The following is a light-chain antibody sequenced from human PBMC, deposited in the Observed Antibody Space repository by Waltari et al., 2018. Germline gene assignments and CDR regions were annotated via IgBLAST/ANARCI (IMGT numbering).Light chain of an antibody. J-gene: IGKJ5*01. CDR3: QQYYNIPIT. V-gene: IGKV4-1*01. CDR1: QRVLYSSNNENY. CDR2: WAS. Sequence: DIVMTQSPDSLAVSLGERATIHCKSSQRVLYSSNNENYLAWYQQKPGQPPKLLIYWASTRESGVPDRFSGSGSGTDFTLTISSLQAEDVAVYYCQQYYNIPITFGQGTRLEIK.